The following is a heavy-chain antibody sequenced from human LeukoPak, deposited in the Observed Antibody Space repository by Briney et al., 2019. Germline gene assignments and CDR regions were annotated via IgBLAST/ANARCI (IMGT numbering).Heavy chain of an antibody. Sequence: PGGSLRLSCAASGFTFDDYAMHWVRQAPGKGLEWVSGISWNSGSIGYADSVKGRFTISRDNAKNSLYLQMNSLRAEDTALYYCAKDRANWNGAFDIWGQGTMVTVPS. CDR1: GFTFDDYA. CDR3: AKDRANWNGAFDI. CDR2: ISWNSGSI. J-gene: IGHJ3*02. D-gene: IGHD1-1*01. V-gene: IGHV3-9*01.